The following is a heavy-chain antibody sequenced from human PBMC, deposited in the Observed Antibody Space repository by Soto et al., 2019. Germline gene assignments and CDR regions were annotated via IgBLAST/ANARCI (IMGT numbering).Heavy chain of an antibody. Sequence: AAVKVSCKASGYTFTGYYMHWVRQAPGQGLEWMGAISPHNFNTNYAQKFRGRVTLTTEKSTNTAYMDLRSLTPDDTAVYYCARDEGGYDILTGYYKAHHFDYWGQGVPVTVSS. CDR2: ISPHNFNT. D-gene: IGHD3-9*01. V-gene: IGHV1-2*02. J-gene: IGHJ4*02. CDR3: ARDEGGYDILTGYYKAHHFDY. CDR1: GYTFTGYY.